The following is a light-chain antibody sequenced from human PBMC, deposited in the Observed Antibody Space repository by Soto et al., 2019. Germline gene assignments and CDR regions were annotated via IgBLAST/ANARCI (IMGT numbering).Light chain of an antibody. V-gene: IGKV3D-15*01. CDR2: GAS. CDR1: QSVSSY. J-gene: IGKJ1*01. Sequence: EIGFTRSPATRSWSTGEKATLSCKASQSVSSYLAWYQQKPGQSPRLLIYGASSRATGIPDRFSGSGSGPEFTLTVSSLQSEDFAVYFCQQYNIWRSRTFGQGTKVDI. CDR3: QQYNIWRSRT.